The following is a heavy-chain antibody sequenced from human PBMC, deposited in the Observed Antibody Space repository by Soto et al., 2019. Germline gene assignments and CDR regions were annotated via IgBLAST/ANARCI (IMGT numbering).Heavy chain of an antibody. CDR3: ARGRSLDGYCSSTCCSVHYFDY. Sequence: QVQLQQWGAGLLKPSETLSLTCAVYGGSFSGYYWSWIRQPPGKGLEWIGEINHSGSTNYNPSLKSRVTISVDTSKNQFSLKLSSVTAADTAVYYCARGRSLDGYCSSTCCSVHYFDYWGQGTLVTVSS. J-gene: IGHJ4*02. V-gene: IGHV4-34*01. CDR1: GGSFSGYY. D-gene: IGHD2-2*01. CDR2: INHSGST.